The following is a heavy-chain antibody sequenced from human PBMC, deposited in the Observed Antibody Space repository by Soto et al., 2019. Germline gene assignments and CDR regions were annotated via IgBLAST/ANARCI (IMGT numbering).Heavy chain of an antibody. CDR3: VKDGGWELLVGAFEI. D-gene: IGHD1-26*01. Sequence: GGSLRLSCSASGFTFSSYAMHWVRQAPGKGMEYVSAISSNGGSTYYTDSVKGRFTISRDNSKNALYLQMSSLRAEDTAVYYCVKDGGWELLVGAFEIWGQGTM. V-gene: IGHV3-64D*06. J-gene: IGHJ3*02. CDR2: ISSNGGST. CDR1: GFTFSSYA.